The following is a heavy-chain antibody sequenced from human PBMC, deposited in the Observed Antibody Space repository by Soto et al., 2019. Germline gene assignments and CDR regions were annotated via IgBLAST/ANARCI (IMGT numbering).Heavy chain of an antibody. J-gene: IGHJ3*02. V-gene: IGHV1-2*02. CDR2: INPNGGGT. CDR1: GYIFTAYY. D-gene: IGHD3-22*01. CDR3: AKENEYYDSSEETDAFDI. Sequence: ASVKVSCKVSGYIFTAYYIHWVRQAPGQGLEWMGWINPNGGGTIYAQKFQGGVTISRDTSSNTVYMELSGLRSDDTAVYYCAKENEYYDSSEETDAFDIWGQGTMVTV.